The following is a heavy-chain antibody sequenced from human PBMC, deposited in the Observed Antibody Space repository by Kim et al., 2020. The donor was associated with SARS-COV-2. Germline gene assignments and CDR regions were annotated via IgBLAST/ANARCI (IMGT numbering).Heavy chain of an antibody. CDR2: INHSGST. D-gene: IGHD6-13*01. V-gene: IGHV4-34*01. J-gene: IGHJ5*02. Sequence: SETLSLTCAVYGGSFSGYYWSWIRQPPGKGLEWIGEINHSGSTNYNPSLKSRVTISVDTSKNQFSLKLSSVTAADTAVYYCATRGSSSFIRGETWGQGTLVTVSS. CDR3: ATRGSSSFIRGET. CDR1: GGSFSGYY.